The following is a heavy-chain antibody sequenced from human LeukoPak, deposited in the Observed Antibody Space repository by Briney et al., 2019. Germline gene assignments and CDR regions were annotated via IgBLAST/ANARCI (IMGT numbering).Heavy chain of an antibody. CDR3: AKVVTMIVVAPFDY. CDR1: GFTFSSYA. Sequence: GGSLRLSCAASGFTFSSYAMSWVRQAPGKGLEWVSAISGSGGSTYYADSVKGRFTISRGNSKNTLYLQMNSLRAEDTAVYYCAKVVTMIVVAPFDYWGQGTLVTVSS. V-gene: IGHV3-23*01. CDR2: ISGSGGST. J-gene: IGHJ4*02. D-gene: IGHD3-22*01.